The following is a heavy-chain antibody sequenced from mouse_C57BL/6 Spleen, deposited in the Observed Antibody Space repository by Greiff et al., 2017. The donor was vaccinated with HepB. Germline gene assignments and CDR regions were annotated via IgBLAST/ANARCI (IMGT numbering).Heavy chain of an antibody. J-gene: IGHJ4*01. Sequence: QVQLQQSGAELVKPGASVKMSCKASGYTFTSYWITWVKQRPGQGLEWIGDIYPGSGSTNYNEKFKSKATLTVDTASSTAYMQLSSLTAEDSAVYCGAVQRPAMDYWGQGTSVTVAS. CDR3: AVQRPAMDY. V-gene: IGHV1-55*01. D-gene: IGHD2-12*01. CDR2: IYPGSGST. CDR1: GYTFTSYW.